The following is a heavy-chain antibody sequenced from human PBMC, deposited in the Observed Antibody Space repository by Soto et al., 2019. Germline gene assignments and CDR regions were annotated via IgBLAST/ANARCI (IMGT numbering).Heavy chain of an antibody. CDR3: ARQMVSSGSYYYYYYGMDV. V-gene: IGHV4-59*08. CDR2: IYYSGST. J-gene: IGHJ6*02. Sequence: PSETLSLTCTVSGGSISSYYWSWIRQPPGKGLEWIGYIYYSGSTNYNPSLKSRVTISVDTSKNQFSLKLSSVTAADTAVYYFARQMVSSGSYYYYYYGMDVWGQGTTVTVSS. D-gene: IGHD1-26*01. CDR1: GGSISSYY.